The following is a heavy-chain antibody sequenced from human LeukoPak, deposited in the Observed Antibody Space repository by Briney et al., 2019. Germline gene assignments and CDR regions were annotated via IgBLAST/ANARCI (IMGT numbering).Heavy chain of an antibody. D-gene: IGHD2-21*02. CDR3: ARAGPYCGGDCFPNAFDI. CDR1: GFTFSSYG. CDR2: IKQDGSEK. Sequence: PGGSLRLSCAASGFTFSSYGMHWVRQAPGKGLEWVANIKQDGSEKYYVDSVKGRFTISRDNAKNSLYLQMNSLRAEDTAVYYCARAGPYCGGDCFPNAFDIWGQGTMVTVSS. V-gene: IGHV3-7*03. J-gene: IGHJ3*02.